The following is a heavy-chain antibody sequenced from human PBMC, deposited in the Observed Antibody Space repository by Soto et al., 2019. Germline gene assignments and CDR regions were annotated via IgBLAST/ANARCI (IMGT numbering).Heavy chain of an antibody. D-gene: IGHD2-15*01. Sequence: GGSLRLSCAASGFTFSTYGMHWVRQAPGKGLEWVAVIWYDGSNKLYADSVKGRFTISRDNSKNTLYLQMNSLRAEDTAVYYCARGHCSGGSCYQNWFDPWAQGTLVSVSS. CDR2: IWYDGSNK. V-gene: IGHV3-33*01. CDR1: GFTFSTYG. CDR3: ARGHCSGGSCYQNWFDP. J-gene: IGHJ5*02.